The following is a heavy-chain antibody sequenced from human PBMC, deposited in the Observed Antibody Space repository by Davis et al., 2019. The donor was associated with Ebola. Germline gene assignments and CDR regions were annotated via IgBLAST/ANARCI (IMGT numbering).Heavy chain of an antibody. J-gene: IGHJ5*02. CDR3: AKGNYDSSGFWGYWFDP. CDR1: GLRIVDYP. V-gene: IGHV3-23*01. CDR2: IRGSGAST. Sequence: PGGSLRLSCAASGLRIVDYPMNWVRQAPGRGLEWVSSIRGSGASTYFADSVKGRFTISRDNSENTLYLPMNSLTAEDTDIYYCAKGNYDSSGFWGYWFDPWGQGQLVTVSS. D-gene: IGHD3-22*01.